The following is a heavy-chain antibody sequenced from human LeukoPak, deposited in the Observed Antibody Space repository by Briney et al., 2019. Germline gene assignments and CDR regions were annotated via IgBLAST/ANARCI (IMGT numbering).Heavy chain of an antibody. Sequence: GGSLRLSCVASGFIFRNYWMSWVRQAPGKGLDWVANINQDGTVKYYAHSVRGRLTISRDNAKNSVHLQMNNLRAEDTALYYCAVLEGLSWGQGTLVTVSS. J-gene: IGHJ4*02. CDR3: AVLEGLS. D-gene: IGHD5-24*01. CDR1: GFIFRNYW. V-gene: IGHV3-7*03. CDR2: INQDGTVK.